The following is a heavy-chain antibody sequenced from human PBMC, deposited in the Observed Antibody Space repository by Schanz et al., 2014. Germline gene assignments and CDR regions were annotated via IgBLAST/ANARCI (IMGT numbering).Heavy chain of an antibody. Sequence: QVQLVHSGAEVKKPGSSVTVSCKASGGTFRSYTVSWVRQAPGQGLEWMGRITPTLGKVDYAQKFQGRVTITADISTSTDYMELISLTSEDTAVYYCARDPQYYYGSGRGYWGQGTLVTVST. CDR1: GGTFRSYT. V-gene: IGHV1-69*08. CDR3: ARDPQYYYGSGRGY. J-gene: IGHJ4*02. CDR2: ITPTLGKV. D-gene: IGHD3-10*01.